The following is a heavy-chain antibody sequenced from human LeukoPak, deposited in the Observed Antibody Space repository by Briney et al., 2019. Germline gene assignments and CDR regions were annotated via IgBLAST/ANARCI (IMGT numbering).Heavy chain of an antibody. D-gene: IGHD5-12*01. CDR1: GFTFSSYE. CDR2: ISSSGSTL. Sequence: GGSLRLSCAASGFTFSSYELNWVRQAPGKGLEWISYISSSGSTLYYADSVKGRFTISRDDAKNSLYLQMNSPRGDDTAVYYCAGERGGYGFYWGQGTLVTVSS. V-gene: IGHV3-48*03. CDR3: AGERGGYGFY. J-gene: IGHJ4*02.